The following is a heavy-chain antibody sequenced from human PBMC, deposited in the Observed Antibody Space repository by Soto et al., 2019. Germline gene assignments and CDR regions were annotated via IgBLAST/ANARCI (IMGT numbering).Heavy chain of an antibody. V-gene: IGHV4-59*08. CDR1: GGSMSPHY. CDR2: IYYRGNT. D-gene: IGHD7-27*01. CDR3: ARHSKKTGDFDYYYGMDV. J-gene: IGHJ6*02. Sequence: SETLSLTCTVSGGSMSPHYRSWIRQAPGKGLEWIANIYYRGNTNYNPSLESRVTISVDTSKNQFSLKLNSMTAADTAVYYCARHSKKTGDFDYYYGMDVWGQGTTVSVS.